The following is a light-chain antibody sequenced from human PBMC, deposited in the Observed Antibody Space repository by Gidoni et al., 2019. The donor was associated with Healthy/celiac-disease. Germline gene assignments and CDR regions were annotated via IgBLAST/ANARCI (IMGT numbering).Light chain of an antibody. J-gene: IGKJ3*01. Sequence: DIQLTQSPSFLSASVGDRVTITCRASQGISRYLAWYQQKPGKAPKLLIYAASTLQSGVPSRFSGSGSGTEFSLTISILQPEDFATYYCQQLNSYPPFTFGPGTKVDIK. V-gene: IGKV1-9*01. CDR2: AAS. CDR3: QQLNSYPPFT. CDR1: QGISRY.